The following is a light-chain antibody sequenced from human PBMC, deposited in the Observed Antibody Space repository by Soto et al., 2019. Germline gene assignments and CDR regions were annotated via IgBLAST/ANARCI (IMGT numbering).Light chain of an antibody. CDR1: QSISSW. CDR2: KAS. V-gene: IGKV1-5*03. CDR3: QQYNSYSWT. Sequence: DIQMTQSPSTLSASVGDRVTITCRASQSISSWLAWYQQKPGKAPKLLIYKASILESGVPSRFSGSGAGTEFTLTISSLQPDDFATYYCQQYNSYSWTFGQGTKGEI. J-gene: IGKJ1*01.